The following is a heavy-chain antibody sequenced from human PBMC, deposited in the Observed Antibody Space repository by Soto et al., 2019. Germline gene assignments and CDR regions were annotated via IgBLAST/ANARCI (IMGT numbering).Heavy chain of an antibody. Sequence: ASVKVSCKASGYTFTSYYMHWVRQAPGQGLEWMGIINPSGGSTSYAQKFQGRVTMTRDTSTSTVYMELSSLRSEGTAVYYCERVLEPLDGPGDFDIWGQGTMVTVSS. CDR1: GYTFTSYY. CDR3: ERVLEPLDGPGDFDI. J-gene: IGHJ3*02. V-gene: IGHV1-46*01. D-gene: IGHD2-21*01. CDR2: INPSGGST.